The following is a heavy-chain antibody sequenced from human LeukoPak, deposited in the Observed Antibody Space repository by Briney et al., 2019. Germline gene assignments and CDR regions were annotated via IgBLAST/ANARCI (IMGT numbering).Heavy chain of an antibody. CDR3: ARGRGKAAFDI. V-gene: IGHV4-34*01. Sequence: SETLSLTCAVYGGSFSGYYWSWIRQPPGKGLEWIGEINHSGSTNYNPSLKSRVTISVDTSKNQFSLKLSSVTAADTAVYYCARGRGKAAFDIWSQGTMVTVSS. CDR1: GGSFSGYY. CDR2: INHSGST. J-gene: IGHJ3*02.